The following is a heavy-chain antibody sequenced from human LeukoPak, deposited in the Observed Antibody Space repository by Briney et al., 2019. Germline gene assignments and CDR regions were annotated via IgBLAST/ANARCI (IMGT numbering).Heavy chain of an antibody. V-gene: IGHV3-7*01. CDR2: INQDGSAE. CDR1: GSTFSTYS. CDR3: VRLFGGVITFDY. Sequence: GGSLRLSCAASGSTFSTYSMSWVRQAPGKGLDWVASINQDGSAEYYVDSVRGRFTISRDNAKNLLYLQVNSLRVDDTAVYYCVRLFGGVITFDYWGQGTLVTVSS. J-gene: IGHJ4*02. D-gene: IGHD3-16*01.